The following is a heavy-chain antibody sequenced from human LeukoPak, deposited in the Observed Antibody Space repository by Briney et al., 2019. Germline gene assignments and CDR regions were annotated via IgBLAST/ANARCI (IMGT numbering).Heavy chain of an antibody. CDR1: GFGFSDAW. D-gene: IGHD5/OR15-5a*01. V-gene: IGHV3-15*01. CDR2: IKSQTHGGTT. CDR3: TTEFFGSVYNN. J-gene: IGHJ4*02. Sequence: GGSLRLSCAGSGFGFSDAWMSWVRQAPGKRLEWVGHIKSQTHGGTTDYAAPVKGRFTISRDDSKKTLYLQMNSLQTEDTGVYHCTTEFFGSVYNNWGQGTLVTVSS.